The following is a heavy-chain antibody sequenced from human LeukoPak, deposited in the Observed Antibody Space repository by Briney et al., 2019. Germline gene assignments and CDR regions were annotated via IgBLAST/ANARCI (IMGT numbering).Heavy chain of an antibody. J-gene: IGHJ2*01. D-gene: IGHD6-19*01. V-gene: IGHV4-4*02. CDR1: GGSISSNNW. CDR2: IYHSGST. Sequence: SGTLSLTCAVSGGSISSNNWWSWVRQPPGKGLEWIGEIYHSGSTNYNPSLKRRVTISVDKSKNQFSLKLSSVTAADTAVYYCARATVAVAATLWYFDLWGRGTLVTVSS. CDR3: ARATVAVAATLWYFDL.